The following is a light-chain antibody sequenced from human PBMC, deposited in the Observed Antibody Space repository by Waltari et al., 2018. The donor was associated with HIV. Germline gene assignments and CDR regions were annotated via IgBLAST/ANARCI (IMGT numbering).Light chain of an antibody. CDR2: ANT. CDR3: QSYVSSVNVV. CDR1: SSNIAAASD. J-gene: IGLJ3*02. V-gene: IGLV1-40*01. Sequence: QSVLTQPPSVSGAPGQTVTISCPGSSSNIAAASDVHWYQQVPGTAPKLLIYANTNRPSGFPDRFSGSKSGTSASLAISGLQTEDEADYYCQSYVSSVNVVFGGGTRVTVL.